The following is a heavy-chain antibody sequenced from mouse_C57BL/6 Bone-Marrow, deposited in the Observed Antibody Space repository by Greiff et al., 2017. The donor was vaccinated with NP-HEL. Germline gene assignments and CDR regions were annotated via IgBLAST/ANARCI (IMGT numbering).Heavy chain of an antibody. CDR2: ISYDGSN. CDR1: GYSITSGYY. V-gene: IGHV3-6*01. J-gene: IGHJ4*01. Sequence: EVQRVESGPGLVKPSQSLSLTCSVTGYSITSGYYWNWIRQFPGNKLEWMGYISYDGSNNYNPSLKNRISITRDTSKNQFFLKLNSVTTEDTATYYCAREDRRGYDAMDYWGQGTSVTVSS. CDR3: AREDRRGYDAMDY.